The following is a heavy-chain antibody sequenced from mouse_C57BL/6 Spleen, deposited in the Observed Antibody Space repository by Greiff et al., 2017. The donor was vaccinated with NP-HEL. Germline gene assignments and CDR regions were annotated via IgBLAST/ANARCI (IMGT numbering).Heavy chain of an antibody. CDR1: GYTFTSYW. J-gene: IGHJ2*01. D-gene: IGHD1-1*01. CDR3: ARIKKIVATYVDY. V-gene: IGHV1S81*02. Sequence: VQLQQSGAELVKAGASVKMSCKASGYTFTSYWMHWVKQRLGQGLEWFAETNPTNGRTYSTEKFKSKATLTVDKSSSTAYMLLSGPTFEDSAVYYCARIKKIVATYVDYWGQGTTLTVSA. CDR2: TNPTNGRT.